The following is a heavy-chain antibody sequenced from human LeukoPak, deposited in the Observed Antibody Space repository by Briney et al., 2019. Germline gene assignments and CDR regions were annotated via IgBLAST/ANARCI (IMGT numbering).Heavy chain of an antibody. CDR3: AKDIRRVTTPGVFDY. V-gene: IGHV3-9*01. J-gene: IGHJ4*02. Sequence: GRSLRLSCAASGFTFDDYAMHWVRQAPGKGLEWVSGISWNSGSIGYADSVKGRFTISRDNAKDSLYLQMNSLRAEDTALYYCAKDIRRVTTPGVFDYWGQGTLVTVSS. CDR2: ISWNSGSI. D-gene: IGHD4-17*01. CDR1: GFTFDDYA.